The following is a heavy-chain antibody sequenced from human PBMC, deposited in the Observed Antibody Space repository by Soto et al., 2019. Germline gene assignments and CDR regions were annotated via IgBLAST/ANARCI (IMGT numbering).Heavy chain of an antibody. Sequence: QVQLQESGPGLLEPSQTLFLTCNVSGASIINGDHYWSWIRQSPGKGLEWIGYIYYTGSTFYTPSRQSRVTISLATSKTQFSWELRSVTAADTAVYYCVRGTPPFENWGQGAPVTVSS. J-gene: IGHJ4*01. D-gene: IGHD1-1*01. CDR1: GASIINGDHY. CDR2: IYYTGST. CDR3: VRGTPPFEN. V-gene: IGHV4-30-4*01.